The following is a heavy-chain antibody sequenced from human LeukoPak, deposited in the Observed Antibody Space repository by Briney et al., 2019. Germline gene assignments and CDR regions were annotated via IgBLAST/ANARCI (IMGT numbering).Heavy chain of an antibody. J-gene: IGHJ5*02. V-gene: IGHV3-48*04. Sequence: PGGSLRLSCAASGFTFNSYSMNWVRQAPGKGLEWVSYISSSSSTIYYADSVKGRFTISRDNAKNSLYLQMNSLRAEDTAVYYCASQGLFDPWGQGTLVTVSS. CDR3: ASQGLFDP. CDR1: GFTFNSYS. CDR2: ISSSSSTI.